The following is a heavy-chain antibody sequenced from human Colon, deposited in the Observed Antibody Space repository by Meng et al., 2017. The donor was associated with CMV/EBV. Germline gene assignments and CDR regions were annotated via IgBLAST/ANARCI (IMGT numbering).Heavy chain of an antibody. Sequence: VQLRGSGPGLVKPSETLSLTCTVSGGSISGPYWSWIRRPAGEGLQWLGRIYSNGRIDENYSLRSRVTISVDTSKNQLSLRLTSVTAADTAVYYCGRAGARGVPIDVWGRGTLVTVSS. D-gene: IGHD3-10*01. J-gene: IGHJ1*01. CDR2: IYSNGRI. CDR1: GGSISGPY. V-gene: IGHV4-4*07. CDR3: GRAGARGVPIDV.